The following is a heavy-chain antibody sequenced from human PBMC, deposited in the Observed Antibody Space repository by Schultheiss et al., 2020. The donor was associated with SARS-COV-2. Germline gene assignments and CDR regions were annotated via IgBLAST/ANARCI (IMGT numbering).Heavy chain of an antibody. D-gene: IGHD3-9*01. CDR1: GGSISSSSYY. J-gene: IGHJ5*02. V-gene: IGHV4-39*07. CDR2: IYYSGST. Sequence: SQTLSLTCTVSGGSISSSSYYWGWIRQPPGKGLEWIGSIYYSGSTYYNPSLKSRVTISVDTSKNQFSLKLSSVTAADTAVYYCARGHDILTGYPSKEPAEPWGQGTLVTVSS. CDR3: ARGHDILTGYPSKEPAEP.